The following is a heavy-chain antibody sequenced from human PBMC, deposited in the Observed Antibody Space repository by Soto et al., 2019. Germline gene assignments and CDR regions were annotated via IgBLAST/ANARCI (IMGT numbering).Heavy chain of an antibody. CDR1: GFTFSSYA. D-gene: IGHD2-2*01. V-gene: IGHV3-23*01. Sequence: GGSLRLSCAASGFTFSSYAMSWVRQAPGKGLEWVSAISGSGGSTYYADSVKGRFTISRDNSKNTLYLQMNSLRAEDTAVYYCAKDYCSSTSCYDYYYYYYMDVWGKGTTVTVSS. CDR3: AKDYCSSTSCYDYYYYYYMDV. J-gene: IGHJ6*03. CDR2: ISGSGGST.